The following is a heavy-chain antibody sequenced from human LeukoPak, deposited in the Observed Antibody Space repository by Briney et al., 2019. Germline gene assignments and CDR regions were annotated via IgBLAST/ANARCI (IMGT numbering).Heavy chain of an antibody. CDR3: ARVSSSSSGWFDP. D-gene: IGHD6-6*01. CDR1: GGSISSYY. V-gene: IGHV4-59*01. Sequence: SETLSLTCTVSGGSISSYYWSWIRQPPGKGLEWIGYIYYSGSTNYNPSLKSRVTISVDTSKNQFSLKLSSVTAADTAVYYCARVSSSSSGWFDPWGQGTLVTVSS. CDR2: IYYSGST. J-gene: IGHJ5*02.